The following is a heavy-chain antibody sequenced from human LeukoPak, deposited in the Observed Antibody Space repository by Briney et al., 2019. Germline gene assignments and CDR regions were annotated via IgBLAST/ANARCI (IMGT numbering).Heavy chain of an antibody. D-gene: IGHD6-19*01. CDR1: GFTFSSYA. V-gene: IGHV3-30-3*01. CDR2: ISYDGSNK. J-gene: IGHJ4*02. Sequence: PGRSLRLSCAASGFTFSSYAMHWVRQAPGKGLEWVAVISYDGSNKYYADSVKGRFTISRDNSKNTLYLQMNSLRAEDTAVYYCARGKGIAVAGTFYSWGQGTLVTVSS. CDR3: ARGKGIAVAGTFYS.